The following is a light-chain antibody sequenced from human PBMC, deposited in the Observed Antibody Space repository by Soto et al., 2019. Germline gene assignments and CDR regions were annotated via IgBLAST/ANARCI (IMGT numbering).Light chain of an antibody. CDR3: KSYAGSNTYV. Sequence: QSVLTQPAPTSGSPGQSVIISCTGTKNDIGVYDFVSWYQHHPGKAPRLIIYEVVQRPSGVPDRFSGSKSGNTASLTVSRLQAADEADYFCKSYAGSNTYVFGSGTKVTVL. J-gene: IGLJ1*01. V-gene: IGLV2-8*01. CDR1: KNDIGVYDF. CDR2: EVV.